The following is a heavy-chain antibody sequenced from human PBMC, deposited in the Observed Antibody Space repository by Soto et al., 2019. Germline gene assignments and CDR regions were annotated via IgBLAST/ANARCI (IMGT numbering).Heavy chain of an antibody. CDR2: IIPILGIA. CDR3: ARDQVVVTASGNWFDP. V-gene: IGHV1-69*08. Sequence: QVQLVQSGAEVKKPGSSVKVSCKASGGTFSSYTISWVRQAPGQGLEWMGRIIPILGIANYAQKFQGRVTVNADKSTSTAYMELSRLRSEDTAVYYCARDQVVVTASGNWFDPWGQGTLVTVSS. J-gene: IGHJ5*02. D-gene: IGHD2-21*02. CDR1: GGTFSSYT.